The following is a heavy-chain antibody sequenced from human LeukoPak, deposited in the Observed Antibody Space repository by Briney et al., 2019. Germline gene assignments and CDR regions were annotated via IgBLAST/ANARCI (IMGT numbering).Heavy chain of an antibody. V-gene: IGHV3-21*01. D-gene: IGHD3-9*01. J-gene: IGHJ4*02. CDR2: ISSSSSYI. Sequence: GGSLRLSCAASGFTFSSYSMNWVRQAPGKGLEWVSSISSSSSYIYYADSVKGRFTISRDNAKNSLYLQMNSLRAEDTAVYYCARGSYDILTGYYYFDYWGQGTLVTVSS. CDR1: GFTFSSYS. CDR3: ARGSYDILTGYYYFDY.